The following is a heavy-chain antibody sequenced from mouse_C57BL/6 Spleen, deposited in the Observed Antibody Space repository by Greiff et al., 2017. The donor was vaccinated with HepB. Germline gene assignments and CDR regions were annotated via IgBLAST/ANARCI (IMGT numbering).Heavy chain of an antibody. V-gene: IGHV1-81*01. J-gene: IGHJ1*03. Sequence: ESGAELARPGASVKLSCKASGYTFTSYGISWVKQRTGQGLEWIGEIYPRSGNTYYNEKFKGKATLTADKSSSTAYMELRSLTSEDSAVYFCARTPHITTVVARYFDVWGTGTTVTVSS. CDR3: ARTPHITTVVARYFDV. CDR2: IYPRSGNT. CDR1: GYTFTSYG. D-gene: IGHD1-1*01.